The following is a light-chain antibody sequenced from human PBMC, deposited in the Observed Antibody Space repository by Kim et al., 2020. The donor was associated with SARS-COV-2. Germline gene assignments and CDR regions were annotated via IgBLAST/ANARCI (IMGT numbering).Light chain of an antibody. J-gene: IGKJ1*01. V-gene: IGKV3-20*01. Sequence: EIVLTQSPGTLSLSPGERATLSCRASQSVSSSYLAWYQQKPGQAPRLLIYGASNRATGIPDRFSGSGSGTDFTLTISRLEAEDFAVYYCQQYDNSPVTFGQGTKVDIK. CDR2: GAS. CDR3: QQYDNSPVT. CDR1: QSVSSSY.